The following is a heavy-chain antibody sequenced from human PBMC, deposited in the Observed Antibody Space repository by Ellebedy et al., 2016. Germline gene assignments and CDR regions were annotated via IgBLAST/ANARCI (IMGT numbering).Heavy chain of an antibody. CDR1: GFTFSSYA. Sequence: GGSLRLSXAASGFTFSSYAMSWVRQAPGKGLEWVSAISGSGGSTYYADSVKGRFTISRDNSRYTLYLQMDSLRAADTAVYYCYYGHYSGYWGQGTLVTVSS. V-gene: IGHV3-23*01. D-gene: IGHD4-17*01. CDR3: YYGHYSGY. J-gene: IGHJ4*02. CDR2: ISGSGGST.